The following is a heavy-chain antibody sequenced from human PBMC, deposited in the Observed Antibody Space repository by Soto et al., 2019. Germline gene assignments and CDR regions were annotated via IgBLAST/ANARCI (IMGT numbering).Heavy chain of an antibody. CDR1: GYTFTSYA. Sequence: GASVKVSCKASGYTFTSYAMHWVRQAPGQRLEWMGWINAGNGNTKYSQKFQGRVTITRDTSASTAYMELSSLRSEDTAVYYCAFSYYDFWSDPNWFDLWGQGTLVTVSS. CDR3: AFSYYDFWSDPNWFDL. J-gene: IGHJ5*02. CDR2: INAGNGNT. D-gene: IGHD3-3*01. V-gene: IGHV1-3*01.